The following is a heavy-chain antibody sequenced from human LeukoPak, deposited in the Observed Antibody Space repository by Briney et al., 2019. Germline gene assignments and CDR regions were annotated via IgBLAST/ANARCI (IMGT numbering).Heavy chain of an antibody. V-gene: IGHV3-23*01. CDR2: ISGSGGST. Sequence: WVSAISGSGGSTYYADSVKGRFTISRDNSKNTLYLQMNSLRAEDTAVYYCAKIAEGEAFDIWGQGTMVTVSS. CDR3: AKIAEGEAFDI. J-gene: IGHJ3*02. D-gene: IGHD6-13*01.